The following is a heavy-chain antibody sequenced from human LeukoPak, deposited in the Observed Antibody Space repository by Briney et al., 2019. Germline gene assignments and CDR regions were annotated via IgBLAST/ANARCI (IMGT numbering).Heavy chain of an antibody. CDR3: ARNNADGEGRFSY. V-gene: IGHV7-4-1*02. CDR2: INTNTGNP. D-gene: IGHD3-10*01. J-gene: IGHJ4*02. CDR1: GGTFSSYA. Sequence: ASVKVSCKASGGTFSSYAMHWVRQAPGQGLEWMGWINTNTGNPTYAQGFTGRFVFSLDTSVSTAYLQISSLKAEDTAVYYCARNNADGEGRFSYWGQGTLVTVSS.